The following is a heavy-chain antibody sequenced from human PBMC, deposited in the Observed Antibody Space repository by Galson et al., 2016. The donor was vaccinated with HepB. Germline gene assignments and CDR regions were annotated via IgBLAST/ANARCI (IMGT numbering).Heavy chain of an antibody. CDR1: GFTFSNYG. D-gene: IGHD1-26*01. J-gene: IGHJ6*04. CDR3: VQGSTAPAV. V-gene: IGHV3-23*01. Sequence: SLRLSCAASGFTFSNYGMTWVRQAPGKGLEVVSSISRSGGSTDYADSVKGRFTISRDNSENTLSLQMNSLTADDTAIYYCVQGSTAPAVWGKGTTVTVSS. CDR2: ISRSGGST.